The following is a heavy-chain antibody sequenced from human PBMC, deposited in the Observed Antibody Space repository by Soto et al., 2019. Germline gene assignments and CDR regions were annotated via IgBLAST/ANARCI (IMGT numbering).Heavy chain of an antibody. CDR2: INTGNGHT. CDR3: ASRGHDFRSGLDP. D-gene: IGHD3-3*01. J-gene: IGHJ5*02. V-gene: IGHV1-3*04. CDR1: GYTFTAYG. Sequence: ASVKSSCKASGYTFTAYGIHWVRQAPGQRLEWMGWINTGNGHTKYSQKFQGRVTITRDTSARTAYMELNSLRSEDTAVYYCASRGHDFRSGLDPWGQGTLVTVSS.